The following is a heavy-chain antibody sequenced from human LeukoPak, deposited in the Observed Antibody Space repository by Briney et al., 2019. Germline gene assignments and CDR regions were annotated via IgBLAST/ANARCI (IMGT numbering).Heavy chain of an antibody. D-gene: IGHD2-2*01. CDR2: IYHSGNT. J-gene: IGHJ3*02. Sequence: SETLSLTCAVSGYSISSGYYWGWIRQPPGKGLEWIGSIYHSGNTYYNPSLKSRVTTSVDTSKNQFSLQLSSVTAADTATYYCATPYCSSISCLDVFNMWGQGTRVTVSS. CDR3: ATPYCSSISCLDVFNM. CDR1: GYSISSGYY. V-gene: IGHV4-38-2*01.